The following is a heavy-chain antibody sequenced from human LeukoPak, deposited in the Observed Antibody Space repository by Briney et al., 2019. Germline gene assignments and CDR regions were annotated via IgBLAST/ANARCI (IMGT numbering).Heavy chain of an antibody. CDR2: FDPEDGET. Sequence: GASVKVACKVSGYRLSEISIHWVRQAPGKGLDWMGGFDPEDGETIYAQKFQGRVTMTEDKSTDTAYMELSSLRSEDTAAYYCAIGVGAKVGWFDPWGQGTLVTVSS. D-gene: IGHD1-26*01. CDR1: GYRLSEIS. V-gene: IGHV1-24*01. J-gene: IGHJ5*02. CDR3: AIGVGAKVGWFDP.